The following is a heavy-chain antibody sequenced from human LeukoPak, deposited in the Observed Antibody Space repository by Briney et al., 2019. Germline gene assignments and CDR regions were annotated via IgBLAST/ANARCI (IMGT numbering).Heavy chain of an antibody. CDR2: IYYSGST. J-gene: IGHJ4*02. CDR3: ARHGTLGSTTYPLDY. CDR1: GGSIRRSSYY. V-gene: IGHV4-61*05. D-gene: IGHD1-26*01. Sequence: PSETLSLTCTVSGGSIRRSSYYWSWIRQAPGKGLEWIGNIYYSGSTNYSPSLKSRVTISVDTSKNQFSLKLSSVTAADTAVYYCARHGTLGSTTYPLDYWGQGTLVTVSS.